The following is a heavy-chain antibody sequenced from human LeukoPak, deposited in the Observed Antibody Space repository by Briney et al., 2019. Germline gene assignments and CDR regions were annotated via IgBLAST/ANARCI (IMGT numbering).Heavy chain of an antibody. Sequence: GRSLTLSCAASGFTFSSFGMHWVRQAPGKGLEWVAVIWYDASNKYYVDSVKGRFTISRDNSKNTLYLQMNSLRDDDTAVYYCVRGVGVSRFNYLDPWGQGTLVIVSS. CDR2: IWYDASNK. V-gene: IGHV3-33*01. J-gene: IGHJ5*02. CDR1: GFTFSSFG. CDR3: VRGVGVSRFNYLDP. D-gene: IGHD1-7*01.